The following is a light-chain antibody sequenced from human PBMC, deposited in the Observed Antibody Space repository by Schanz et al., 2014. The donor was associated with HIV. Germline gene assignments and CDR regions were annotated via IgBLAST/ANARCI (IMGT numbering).Light chain of an antibody. CDR2: EVS. Sequence: QSALTQPPSASGSPGQSVTISCTGTSSDVGAYNYVSWYQQHPGKAPKLMIYEVSKRPSGVPDRFSGSKSGSTASLTISGLQPEDEADYYCNSYSHSNTYVFGSGTKLTVL. CDR1: SSDVGAYNY. V-gene: IGLV2-8*01. CDR3: NSYSHSNTYV. J-gene: IGLJ1*01.